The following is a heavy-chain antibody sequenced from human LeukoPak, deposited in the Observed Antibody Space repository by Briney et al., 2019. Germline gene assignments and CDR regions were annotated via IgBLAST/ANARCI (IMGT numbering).Heavy chain of an antibody. Sequence: GGSLRLSCAGSGFTSSSYAISSVRQAPGKGLGWVSGIGGGDAGTYYTDSVKGRFTIFRDISKNTLYLQMNSRRAEDTAVYYCAREGPSVDWGAFDIWGQGTMVTVSS. CDR2: IGGGDAGT. CDR1: GFTSSSYA. V-gene: IGHV3-23*01. CDR3: AREGPSVDWGAFDI. D-gene: IGHD3-16*01. J-gene: IGHJ3*02.